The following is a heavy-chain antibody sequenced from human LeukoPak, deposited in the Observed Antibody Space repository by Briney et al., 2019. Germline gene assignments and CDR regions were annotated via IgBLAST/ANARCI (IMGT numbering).Heavy chain of an antibody. V-gene: IGHV4-4*07. CDR1: GGSISSYY. CDR2: IYTSGST. CDR3: ARGGVLNWRLHPRFDP. J-gene: IGHJ5*02. Sequence: SETLSLTCTVSGGSISSYYWSWIRQPAGKGLEWIGRIYTSGSTNYNPSLKSRVTISVDTSKNQFSLKLSSVTAADTAVYYCARGGVLNWRLHPRFDPWGQGTLVTVSS. D-gene: IGHD1-20*01.